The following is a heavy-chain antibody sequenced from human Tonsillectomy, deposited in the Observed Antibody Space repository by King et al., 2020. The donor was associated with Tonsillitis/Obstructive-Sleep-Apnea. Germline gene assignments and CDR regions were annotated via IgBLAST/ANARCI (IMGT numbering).Heavy chain of an antibody. CDR2: INPSVGST. CDR1: GYTFTSYY. D-gene: IGHD1-26*01. CDR3: AREKGAVVFDI. J-gene: IGHJ3*02. Sequence: QLVQSGAEVKKPGASVKVSCKASGYTFTSYYMHWVRQAPGQGLEWMGIINPSVGSTTYAQKFQGRVTMTRDTSTSTVYMELSSRRSEDTAVYYCAREKGAVVFDIWGQGTMFTVSS. V-gene: IGHV1-46*01.